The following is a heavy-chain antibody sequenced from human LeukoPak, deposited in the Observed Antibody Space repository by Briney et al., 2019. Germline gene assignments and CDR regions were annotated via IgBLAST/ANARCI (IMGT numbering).Heavy chain of an antibody. V-gene: IGHV5-51*01. Sequence: GESLKISCKGSGYSFTSYWIGWVRQMPGKGLEWMGIIYPGDSDTRYSPSFQGQVTISAVKSISTAYLQWSSLKASDTAMYYCARLKFYDSSGYYYYFDYWGQGTLVTVSS. CDR2: IYPGDSDT. J-gene: IGHJ4*02. CDR1: GYSFTSYW. D-gene: IGHD3-22*01. CDR3: ARLKFYDSSGYYYYFDY.